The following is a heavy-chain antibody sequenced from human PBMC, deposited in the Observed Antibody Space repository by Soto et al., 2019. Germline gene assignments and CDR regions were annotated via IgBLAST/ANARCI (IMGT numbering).Heavy chain of an antibody. Sequence: PSETLSLTCTVSGGSVSSGSYYWSWIRQPPGKGLEWIGYIYYSGSTNYNPSLKSRVTISVDTSKNQFSLKLSSVTAADTAVYYCAAGSYRRPLKSLHPRGPGTLVTVFS. D-gene: IGHD1-26*01. J-gene: IGHJ5*02. V-gene: IGHV4-61*01. CDR2: IYYSGST. CDR1: GGSVSSGSYY. CDR3: AAGSYRRPLKSLHP.